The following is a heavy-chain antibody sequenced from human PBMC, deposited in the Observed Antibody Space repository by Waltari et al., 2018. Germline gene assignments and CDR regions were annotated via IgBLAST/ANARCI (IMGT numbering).Heavy chain of an antibody. J-gene: IGHJ5*02. Sequence: QVQLQESGPGLVKPSETLSLTCTVSGYSISSGYYWGWIRQPPGKGLEWIGTIYHSGGTKYNPSLKSRVTISVDTSKNQFSLKLTSVTVADAAVYYCARLDRFSDYNWFDPWGHGTLVTVSS. V-gene: IGHV4-38-2*02. CDR1: GYSISSGYY. CDR3: ARLDRFSDYNWFDP. D-gene: IGHD3-22*01. CDR2: IYHSGGT.